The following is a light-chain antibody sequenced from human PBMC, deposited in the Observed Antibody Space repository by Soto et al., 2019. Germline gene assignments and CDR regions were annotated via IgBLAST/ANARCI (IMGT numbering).Light chain of an antibody. Sequence: QSVLTQPASVSGSPGQSITISCTGTSSDVGGYNYVSWYQQHPGKAPKLMIYEVSNRPSGVSNRFSGSKSGNTASLTLSGLQAEAEADYYCSSYTSSSIDDVFGTGTKLTVL. V-gene: IGLV2-14*01. CDR2: EVS. J-gene: IGLJ1*01. CDR1: SSDVGGYNY. CDR3: SSYTSSSIDDV.